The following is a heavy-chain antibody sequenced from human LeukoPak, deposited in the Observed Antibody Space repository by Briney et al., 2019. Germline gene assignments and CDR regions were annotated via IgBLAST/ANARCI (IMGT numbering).Heavy chain of an antibody. J-gene: IGHJ4*02. CDR3: ARGSGYSSGWYPDY. D-gene: IGHD6-19*01. CDR2: ISGSGDNT. V-gene: IGHV3-23*01. Sequence: PGGSLRLSCAASGFTFSNYAMSWVRQAPGKGLEWVSAISGSGDNTYYADSVKGRFTVSRDNSKNTLYVQMKSLRAEDTAVYYCARGSGYSSGWYPDYWGQGTLVTVSS. CDR1: GFTFSNYA.